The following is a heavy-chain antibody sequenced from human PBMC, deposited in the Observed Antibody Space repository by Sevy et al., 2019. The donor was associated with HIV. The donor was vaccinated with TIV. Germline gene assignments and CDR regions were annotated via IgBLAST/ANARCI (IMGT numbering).Heavy chain of an antibody. D-gene: IGHD1-7*01. CDR3: ARDAGGGTTNSGMDV. CDR2: VYPNSGGT. J-gene: IGHJ6*02. CDR1: GYTFIDEY. V-gene: IGHV1-2*06. Sequence: ASVKVSCKASGYTFIDEYLHWVRQAPGQELEWMGRVYPNSGGTNYAQRFQGRVTMTRDTSISTAYMELSRLRSDDTAVYYCARDAGGGTTNSGMDVWGQGTTVTVSS.